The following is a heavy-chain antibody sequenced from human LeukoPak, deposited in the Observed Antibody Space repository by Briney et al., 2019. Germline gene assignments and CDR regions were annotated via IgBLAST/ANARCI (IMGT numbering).Heavy chain of an antibody. V-gene: IGHV3-23*01. D-gene: IGHD6-19*01. CDR1: GFTFSSYA. CDR3: AKDTGIAVAGTKDY. CDR2: ISGSGGST. Sequence: GGSLRLSCAASGFTFSSYAMSWVRQAPGKGLEWVSAISGSGGSTYYADSVKGRFTISRDNSKNTLYLQMNSLRAEDTAVYFCAKDTGIAVAGTKDYWGQGTLVTVSS. J-gene: IGHJ4*02.